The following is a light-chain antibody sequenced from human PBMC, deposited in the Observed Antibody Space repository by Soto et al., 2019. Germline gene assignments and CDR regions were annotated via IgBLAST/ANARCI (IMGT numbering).Light chain of an antibody. CDR3: QQRSSLT. Sequence: EIVLTQSPATLSLSPGERATLSCRASQSVSSYLAWYQQKPGQAPRLLIYDASNRATGIPARFSGSGSGTDFTLTISSLDPEDFAVYYCQQRSSLTFGGGTKVEIK. J-gene: IGKJ4*01. V-gene: IGKV3-11*01. CDR2: DAS. CDR1: QSVSSY.